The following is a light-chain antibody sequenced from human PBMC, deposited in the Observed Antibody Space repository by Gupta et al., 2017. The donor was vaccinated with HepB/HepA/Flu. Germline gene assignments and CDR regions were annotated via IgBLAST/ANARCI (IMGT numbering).Light chain of an antibody. J-gene: IGKJ4*01. V-gene: IGKV3-20*01. CDR3: QQYGSSPPLT. Sequence: FVLTHFPGTLPYSPGERATFHCRASQSVSSSYLAWYQQKPGQAPRLLIYGASSRATGIPDRFSGSGSGTDFTLTISRLEPEDFAVYYCQQYGSSPPLTFGGGTKVEIK. CDR1: QSVSSSY. CDR2: GAS.